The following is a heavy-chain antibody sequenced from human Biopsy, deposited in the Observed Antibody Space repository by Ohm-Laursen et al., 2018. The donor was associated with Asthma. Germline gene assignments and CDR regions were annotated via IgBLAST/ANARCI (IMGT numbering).Heavy chain of an antibody. CDR2: IYYIGST. V-gene: IGHV4-30-4*02. D-gene: IGHD3-16*01. J-gene: IGHJ4*02. CDR3: ARRGGVRRYFDY. CDR1: GGSISSGAYY. Sequence: PSDTLSLTWTVSGGSISSGAYYWSWVRQPPGKGLEWIGYIYYIGSTYYNPSLKSRVAISLDTSKNQFSLKLSPVTAADTAVYFCARRGGVRRYFDYWGQGTLVTVSS.